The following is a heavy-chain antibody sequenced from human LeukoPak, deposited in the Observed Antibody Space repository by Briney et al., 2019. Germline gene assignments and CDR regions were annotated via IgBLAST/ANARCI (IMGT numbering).Heavy chain of an antibody. V-gene: IGHV1-2*02. D-gene: IGHD3-10*01. Sequence: ASVTVSRKASGYTFTGYYMHWVRQAPGQGLQWMGWINPNSGDTHFPQKIQGRVTMTTDTSITTAYMELSRLRSDDTAVYYCARGGNYGSGTYTPFDYWGQRALVTVSS. CDR3: ARGGNYGSGTYTPFDY. J-gene: IGHJ4*02. CDR2: INPNSGDT. CDR1: GYTFTGYY.